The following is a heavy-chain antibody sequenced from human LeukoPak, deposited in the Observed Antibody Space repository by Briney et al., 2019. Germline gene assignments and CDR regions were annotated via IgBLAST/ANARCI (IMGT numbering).Heavy chain of an antibody. CDR3: ARVPLGGYSYPFDY. V-gene: IGHV1-8*01. CDR1: GYTFTSYD. D-gene: IGHD5-18*01. J-gene: IGHJ4*02. CDR2: MNPNSGNT. Sequence: ASVKVSCEASGYTFTSYDINWVRQATGQGLEWMGWMNPNSGNTGYAQKFQGRVTMTRNTSISTAYMELSSLRSGDTAVYYCARVPLGGYSYPFDYWGQGTLVTVSS.